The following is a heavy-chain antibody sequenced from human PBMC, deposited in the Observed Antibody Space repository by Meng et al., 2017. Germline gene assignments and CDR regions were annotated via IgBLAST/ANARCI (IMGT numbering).Heavy chain of an antibody. Sequence: GGSLRLSCAASGFTFSSYAMHWVRQAPGKGLEWVAVISYDGSNKYYADYVKGRFTISRDNSKNTLYLQMNSLRAEDTAEYYWANDVRGYYYYGMDVWGQGTMVTVSS. CDR2: ISYDGSNK. V-gene: IGHV3-30*04. D-gene: IGHD3-10*02. CDR1: GFTFSSYA. CDR3: ANDVRGYYYYGMDV. J-gene: IGHJ6*02.